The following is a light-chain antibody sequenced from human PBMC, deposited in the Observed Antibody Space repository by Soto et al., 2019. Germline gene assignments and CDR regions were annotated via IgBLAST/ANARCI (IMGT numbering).Light chain of an antibody. CDR2: GAS. V-gene: IGKV3-15*01. CDR1: QSVGSN. J-gene: IGKJ2*01. Sequence: EIVMTQSPATLSVSPGERASLSCRASQSVGSNLAWYQQTAGQAPRLLIYGASTRATGIPARFSGSGSGTESPLTSSILPSEDVAVYCCQQYTNCPYTFGQGTKLEIK. CDR3: QQYTNCPYT.